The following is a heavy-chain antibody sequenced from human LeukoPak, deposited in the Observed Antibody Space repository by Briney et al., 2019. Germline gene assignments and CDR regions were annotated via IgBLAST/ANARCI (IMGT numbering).Heavy chain of an antibody. V-gene: IGHV1-8*01. CDR1: GYTFTSYD. CDR2: MNPNSGNT. CDR3: ARGLMDIVVVPAAMGYYYYMDV. D-gene: IGHD2-2*03. Sequence: ATVKVSCKASGYTFTSYDINWVRQATGQGRKWMGWMNPNSGNTGYAQKFQGRVTMTRNTSISTAYMELSSLRSEDTAVYYCARGLMDIVVVPAAMGYYYYMDVWGKGTTVTISS. J-gene: IGHJ6*03.